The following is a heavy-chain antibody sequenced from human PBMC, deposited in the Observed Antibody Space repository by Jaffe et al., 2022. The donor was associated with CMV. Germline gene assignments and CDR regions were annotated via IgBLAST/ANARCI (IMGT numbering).Heavy chain of an antibody. Sequence: QVQLVQSGAEVKKPGASVKVSCKASGYTFTSYGISWVRQAPGQGLEWMGWISAYNGNTNYAQKLQGRVTMTTDTSTSTAYMELRSLRSDDTAVYYCARDGRYRRVVVAATPTGHYYYYGMDVWGQGTTVTVSS. CDR3: ARDGRYRRVVVAATPTGHYYYYGMDV. D-gene: IGHD2-15*01. V-gene: IGHV1-18*01. CDR2: ISAYNGNT. J-gene: IGHJ6*02. CDR1: GYTFTSYG.